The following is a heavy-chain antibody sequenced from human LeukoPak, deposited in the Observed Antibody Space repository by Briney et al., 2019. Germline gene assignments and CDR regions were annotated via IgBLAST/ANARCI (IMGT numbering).Heavy chain of an antibody. Sequence: GGSPRLFCAASGFTFSSYAMSWVRQAPGKGLEWVSVVIGSGDSTYYADSVKGRFTISRDNAKNSLYLQMNSLRAEDTAVYYCARVVGRTRVYSYGQFDYWGQGTLVTVSS. CDR1: GFTFSSYA. J-gene: IGHJ4*02. CDR3: ARVVGRTRVYSYGQFDY. D-gene: IGHD5-18*01. V-gene: IGHV3-23*01. CDR2: VIGSGDST.